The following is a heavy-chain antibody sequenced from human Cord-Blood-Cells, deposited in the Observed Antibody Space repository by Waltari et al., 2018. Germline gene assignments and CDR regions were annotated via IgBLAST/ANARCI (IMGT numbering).Heavy chain of an antibody. CDR3: AREIFGVVIDY. CDR1: GGTFSSYA. J-gene: IGHJ4*02. Sequence: QVQLVQSGAEVKKPGSSVKVSCKASGGTFSSYAISWVRQAPGQGLEWKGRIIPILGIANYAQKFQGRVTITADKSTSTAYMELSSLRSEDTAVYYCAREIFGVVIDYWGQGTLVTVSS. D-gene: IGHD3-3*01. CDR2: IIPILGIA. V-gene: IGHV1-69*09.